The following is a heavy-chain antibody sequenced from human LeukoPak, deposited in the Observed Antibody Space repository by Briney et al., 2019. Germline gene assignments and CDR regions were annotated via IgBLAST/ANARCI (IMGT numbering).Heavy chain of an antibody. D-gene: IGHD6-19*01. V-gene: IGHV3-48*03. CDR1: GFTFSSYE. J-gene: IGHJ4*02. Sequence: GGSLRLSCAASGFTFSSYEMNWVRQAPGKGLEWGSYISSSGSTIYYADSVKGRFTISRDNAKNSLYLQMNSLRAEDTAVYYCARDRGAVAGRGFFDYWGQGTLVTVSS. CDR2: ISSSGSTI. CDR3: ARDRGAVAGRGFFDY.